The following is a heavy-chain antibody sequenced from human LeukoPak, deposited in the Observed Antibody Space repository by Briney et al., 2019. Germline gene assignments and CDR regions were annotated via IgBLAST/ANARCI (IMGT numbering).Heavy chain of an antibody. Sequence: SQTLSLTCAISGDSVSSKSATWNWIRQSPSRGLEWLGKTYYRSKWYNDSAVSVTSRITISPDTSKNQFSLQLNSVAPEDTAVYYCARDPRVSAGWQFDYWGQGTLVTVSS. CDR3: ARDPRVSAGWQFDY. CDR2: TYYRSKWYN. CDR1: GDSVSSKSAT. J-gene: IGHJ4*02. D-gene: IGHD6-19*01. V-gene: IGHV6-1*01.